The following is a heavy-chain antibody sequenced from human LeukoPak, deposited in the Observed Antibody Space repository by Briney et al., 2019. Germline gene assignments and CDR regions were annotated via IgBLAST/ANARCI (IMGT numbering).Heavy chain of an antibody. CDR1: GFTFSRYW. V-gene: IGHV3-66*01. J-gene: IGHJ1*01. D-gene: IGHD1-26*01. CDR3: ARDRGGSYLQGYFLH. Sequence: GGSLRLSCAASGFTFSRYWMSWVRQAPGKGLELVSVLYPGGSTYIADSVKGRFSISRDNSNNTLNLQMNSLRVEDTAVYYCARDRGGSYLQGYFLHWGQGSLVIVSS. CDR2: LYPGGST.